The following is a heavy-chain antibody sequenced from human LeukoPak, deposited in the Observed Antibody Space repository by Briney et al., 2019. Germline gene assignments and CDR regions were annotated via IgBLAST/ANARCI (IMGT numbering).Heavy chain of an antibody. V-gene: IGHV4-34*01. CDR3: ARAPFWITMVRGAWFDP. D-gene: IGHD3-10*01. Sequence: PSETLSLTCAVYGGSFSGYYWSWIRQPPGKGLEWIGEINHSGSTNYNPSLTSRVTISVDTSKNQFSLKLSSVTAADTAVYYCARAPFWITMVRGAWFDPWGQGTLVTVSS. J-gene: IGHJ5*02. CDR2: INHSGST. CDR1: GGSFSGYY.